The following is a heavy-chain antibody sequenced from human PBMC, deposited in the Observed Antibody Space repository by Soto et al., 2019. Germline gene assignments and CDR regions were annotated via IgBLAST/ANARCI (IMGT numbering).Heavy chain of an antibody. CDR2: ISGSGGST. CDR1: GFTFSSYA. CDR3: AKAQDCSSTSCWVGYYYYYGMDV. J-gene: IGHJ6*02. V-gene: IGHV3-23*01. Sequence: GGSLRLSCAASGFTFSSYAMSWVRQAPGKGLEWVSAISGSGGSTYYADSVKGRFTISRDNSKNTLYLQMNSLRAEDTAVYYCAKAQDCSSTSCWVGYYYYYGMDVWGQGTTVTVSS. D-gene: IGHD2-2*01.